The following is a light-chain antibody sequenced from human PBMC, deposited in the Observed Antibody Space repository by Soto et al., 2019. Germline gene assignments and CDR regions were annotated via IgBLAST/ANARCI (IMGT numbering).Light chain of an antibody. J-gene: IGKJ2*01. V-gene: IGKV4-1*01. CDR1: QSVLFSSNSNNY. CDR2: WAS. Sequence: DIVMTQSPDSLAVSLGERATINCKSSQSVLFSSNSNNYLALYQQKPGQPPKLLIYWASTRESGVPDRFSGSGSGTDFTLTISSLQADDVAGYYCQQYYNTPPTFGQGTKLEIK. CDR3: QQYYNTPPT.